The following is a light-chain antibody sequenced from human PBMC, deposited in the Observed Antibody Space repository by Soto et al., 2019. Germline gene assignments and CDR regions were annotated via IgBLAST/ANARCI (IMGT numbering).Light chain of an antibody. CDR2: GAS. CDR3: QQLDTYPLT. J-gene: IGKJ4*02. Sequence: DIQLTQSPSFLSASVGDRVTITCRASQGISTYLAWYQQKPGKAPTLLIYGASTLQSGVPSRFSGSGSGTEFTLTISSLQSEEFATYSCQQLDTYPLTFGGGTKVEIK. V-gene: IGKV1-9*01. CDR1: QGISTY.